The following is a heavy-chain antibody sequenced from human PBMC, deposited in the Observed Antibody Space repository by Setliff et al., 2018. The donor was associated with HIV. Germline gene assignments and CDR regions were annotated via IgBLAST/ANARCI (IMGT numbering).Heavy chain of an antibody. D-gene: IGHD1-1*01. J-gene: IGHJ4*01. V-gene: IGHV4-61*02. Sequence: KPSETLSLTCTVSGDSINSGGYYWSWIRQPAGKGLEWIGRIDTPGITNYNPSLKSRVTISFDTSKEQFSLKLTSVTAADTAVYYCARGLEYDHSVGYFDYWGQGMLVTVSS. CDR1: GDSINSGGYY. CDR3: ARGLEYDHSVGYFDY. CDR2: IDTPGIT.